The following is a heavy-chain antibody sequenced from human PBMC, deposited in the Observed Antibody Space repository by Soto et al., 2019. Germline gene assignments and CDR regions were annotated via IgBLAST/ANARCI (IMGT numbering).Heavy chain of an antibody. J-gene: IGHJ4*02. CDR3: ATITGRHLDY. D-gene: IGHD1-20*01. CDR1: SGSISVTNVF. Sequence: KPWETLSLTCTVSSGSISVTNVFWGWVRQPPGKGLEWIGNIDYSGTAYFSPSLATRVTFHVDTSKNQFSLTLYSVTAADTAVYYCATITGRHLDYWGQGILVTVSS. V-gene: IGHV4-39*01. CDR2: IDYSGTA.